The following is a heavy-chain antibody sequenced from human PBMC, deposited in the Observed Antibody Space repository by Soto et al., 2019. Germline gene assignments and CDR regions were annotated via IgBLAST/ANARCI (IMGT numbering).Heavy chain of an antibody. CDR1: GFTFSSYA. V-gene: IGHV3-23*01. Sequence: GGSLRLSCAAAGFTFSSYAMSWVRQAPGKGLEWVSAISGSGGSTYYADSVKGRFTISRDNSKNTLYLQMNSLRAEDTAVYYCAKETIVYYYDSSGYIDYWGQGTLVTVSS. J-gene: IGHJ4*02. D-gene: IGHD3-22*01. CDR2: ISGSGGST. CDR3: AKETIVYYYDSSGYIDY.